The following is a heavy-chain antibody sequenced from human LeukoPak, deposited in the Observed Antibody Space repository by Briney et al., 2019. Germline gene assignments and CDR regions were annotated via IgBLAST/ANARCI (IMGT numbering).Heavy chain of an antibody. D-gene: IGHD4-17*01. V-gene: IGHV3-33*01. CDR3: TRGSTTVTPFFDY. CDR1: GFTFSSYG. CDR2: IWYDGSNK. Sequence: GRSLRLSCAASGFTFSSYGMHWVRQAPGKGLEWVAVIWYDGSNKYYADSVKGRFTISRDNSKNTLYLQMNSLRAEDTAVYYCTRGSTTVTPFFDYWGQGTLVTVSS. J-gene: IGHJ4*02.